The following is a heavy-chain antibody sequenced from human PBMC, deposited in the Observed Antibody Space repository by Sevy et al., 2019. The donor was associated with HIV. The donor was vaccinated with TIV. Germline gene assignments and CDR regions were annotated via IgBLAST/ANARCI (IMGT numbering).Heavy chain of an antibody. CDR3: ARDRRDEYSSSWYGEGALDI. CDR1: GFTFSSYA. Sequence: GESLKISCAASGFTFSSYAMHWVRQAPGKGLEWVAVISYDGSNKYYADSVKGRFTISRDNSKNTLYLQMNSLRAEDTAVYYCARDRRDEYSSSWYGEGALDIWGQGTMVTVSS. D-gene: IGHD6-13*01. CDR2: ISYDGSNK. J-gene: IGHJ3*02. V-gene: IGHV3-30-3*01.